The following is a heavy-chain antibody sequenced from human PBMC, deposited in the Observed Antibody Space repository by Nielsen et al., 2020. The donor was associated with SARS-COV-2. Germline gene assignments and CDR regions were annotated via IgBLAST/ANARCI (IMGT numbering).Heavy chain of an antibody. CDR3: AKWEHNWFDP. CDR1: GGSISSGGYY. Sequence: LRLSCTVSGGSISSGGYYWSWIRQHPGKGLEWIGYIYYSGSTYYNPSLKSRVTISVDTSKNQFSLKLSSVTAADTAVYYCAKWEHNWFDPWGQGILVTVSS. D-gene: IGHD1-26*01. J-gene: IGHJ5*02. V-gene: IGHV4-31*03. CDR2: IYYSGST.